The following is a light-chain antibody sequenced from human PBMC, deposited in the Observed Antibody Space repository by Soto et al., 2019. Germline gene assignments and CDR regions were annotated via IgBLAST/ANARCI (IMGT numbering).Light chain of an antibody. Sequence: EIVLTQSPATLSLSPGERATLSCRASQSVSSYLAWYQQKPGQAPRLLIYDASNRATGIPARFSGSGSGTDVALTSSSREPDDFAVYYCQQRSNWPPESTFGGGTKVDIK. V-gene: IGKV3-11*01. CDR1: QSVSSY. J-gene: IGKJ4*01. CDR2: DAS. CDR3: QQRSNWPPEST.